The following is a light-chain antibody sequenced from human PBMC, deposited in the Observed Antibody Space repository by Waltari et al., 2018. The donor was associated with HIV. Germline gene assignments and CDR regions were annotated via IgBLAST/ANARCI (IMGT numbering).Light chain of an antibody. CDR2: RNN. V-gene: IGLV1-47*01. CDR3: AAWDDSLSGSCV. CDR1: SSTIGSNS. Sequence: QSVLTQPPSASGTPGPRVTISCSGSSSTIGSNSVYWYQQLPGTTPQLLIYRNNQRPAGVPDRCSGSKAGTSASLAISGLRSEDEADYYCAAWDDSLSGSCVFGTGTKVTVL. J-gene: IGLJ1*01.